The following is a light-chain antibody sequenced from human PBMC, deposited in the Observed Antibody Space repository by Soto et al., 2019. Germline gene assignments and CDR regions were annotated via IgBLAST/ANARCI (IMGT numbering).Light chain of an antibody. CDR2: GAS. V-gene: IGKV1-12*01. J-gene: IGKJ5*01. CDR3: QQANRFPIT. CDR1: QGISSW. Sequence: DIQMTQSPSSVSASVGDRVTLTCRASQGISSWLAWYQQKPGKAPKLLIYGASSLQSGVPSRFSGSWSGTEFTLTISSPQTEDYATYYCQQANRFPITFGQGTRLEIK.